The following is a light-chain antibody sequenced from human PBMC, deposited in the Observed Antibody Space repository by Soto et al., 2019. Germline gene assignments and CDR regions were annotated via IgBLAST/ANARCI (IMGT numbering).Light chain of an antibody. CDR1: QDISYW. CDR2: SAS. J-gene: IGKJ2*01. V-gene: IGKV1-12*01. Sequence: DIQMTQSPSSVSASVGDRVTITCRASQDISYWVAWYQQKPGKAPKLLIHSASTLQSGVPSRFSGSGSGTDFTLTISSLQPADSATYYCQQANSFPPYTFGQGTKVEIK. CDR3: QQANSFPPYT.